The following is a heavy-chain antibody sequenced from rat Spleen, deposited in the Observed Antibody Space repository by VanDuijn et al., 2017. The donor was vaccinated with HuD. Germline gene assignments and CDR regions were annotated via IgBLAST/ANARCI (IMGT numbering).Heavy chain of an antibody. J-gene: IGHJ2*01. V-gene: IGHV2-43*01. CDR1: GFSLTSYH. Sequence: QVQLKESGPDLVQPSQTLSLTCTVSGFSLTSYHVSWVRQPPGKGLEWMGIIWTDGSTAYNSLLKSRLSISRDTSKSQVFLKMNSLQTEDTATYYCARDMNSGYYFDYWGQGVMVSVSS. CDR2: IWTDGST. CDR3: ARDMNSGYYFDY. D-gene: IGHD4-3*01.